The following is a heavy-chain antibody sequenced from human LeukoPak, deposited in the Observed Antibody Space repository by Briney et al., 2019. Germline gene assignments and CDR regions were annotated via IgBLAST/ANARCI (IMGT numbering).Heavy chain of an antibody. J-gene: IGHJ4*02. CDR3: ARTPPYNWNEGIDY. V-gene: IGHV1-69*13. CDR2: IIPIFGTA. D-gene: IGHD1-20*01. CDR1: GGTFSSYA. Sequence: VASVKVSCKASGGTFSSYAISWVRQAPGQGLEWMGGIIPIFGTANYAQKFQGRVTITADESTSTAYMELSSLRSEDTAVYYCARTPPYNWNEGIDYWGQGTLVTVSS.